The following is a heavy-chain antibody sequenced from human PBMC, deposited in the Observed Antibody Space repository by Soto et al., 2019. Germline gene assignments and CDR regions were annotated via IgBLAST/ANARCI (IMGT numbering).Heavy chain of an antibody. Sequence: QVQLQESGPGLVKPSETLSLTCGVSGGSVTSYYWSWIRQPPGKGLEYIGHVFYTGNSNYSPSLTRRDTLSVDTSKNQFSLKLRSLTAADTAVDFCARVGGAPLGAFDIWGQGTMVTVSS. D-gene: IGHD1-26*01. CDR1: GGSVTSYY. J-gene: IGHJ3*02. CDR2: VFYTGNS. V-gene: IGHV4-59*02. CDR3: ARVGGAPLGAFDI.